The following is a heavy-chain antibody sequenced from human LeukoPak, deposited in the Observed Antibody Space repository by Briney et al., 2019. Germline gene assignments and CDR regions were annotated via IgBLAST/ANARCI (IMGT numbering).Heavy chain of an antibody. CDR3: ARDPGDYDHWFDP. J-gene: IGHJ5*02. V-gene: IGHV1-69*13. CDR2: IIPIFGTA. Sequence: SVKVSCKASGGTFSSYAISWVRQAPGQRLEWMGGIIPIFGTANYAQKFQGRVTITADESTSTAYMELSSLRSEDTAVYYCARDPGDYDHWFDPWGQGTLVTVSS. CDR1: GGTFSSYA. D-gene: IGHD4-17*01.